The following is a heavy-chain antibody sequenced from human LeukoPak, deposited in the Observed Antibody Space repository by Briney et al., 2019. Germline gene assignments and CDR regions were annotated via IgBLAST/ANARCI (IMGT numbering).Heavy chain of an antibody. D-gene: IGHD1-26*01. CDR1: GGSISSSSYY. Sequence: SETLSLTCTVSGGSISSSSYYWGWIRQPPGKGLEWIGNIYYSGSTSYNPSLKSRITISVDTSKNQFSLKLSSVTAADTAVYYCAGRIVGANFDYWGQGTLVTVSS. J-gene: IGHJ4*02. CDR3: AGRIVGANFDY. V-gene: IGHV4-39*07. CDR2: IYYSGST.